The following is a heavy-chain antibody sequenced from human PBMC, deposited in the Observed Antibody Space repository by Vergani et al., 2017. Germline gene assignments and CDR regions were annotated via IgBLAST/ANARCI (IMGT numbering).Heavy chain of an antibody. D-gene: IGHD3-3*01. Sequence: EVPLVQSGAEVKKPGESLKISCKGSGFSFTNYWIGWVRQMPGKGLEGMGIIYPGDSDTRYSPSFQGQVTISADKSISTAYLQWSSLKASDTAMYYCARSVFGVVIISPGFDYWGQGTLVTVSS. J-gene: IGHJ4*02. CDR2: IYPGDSDT. V-gene: IGHV5-51*01. CDR1: GFSFTNYW. CDR3: ARSVFGVVIISPGFDY.